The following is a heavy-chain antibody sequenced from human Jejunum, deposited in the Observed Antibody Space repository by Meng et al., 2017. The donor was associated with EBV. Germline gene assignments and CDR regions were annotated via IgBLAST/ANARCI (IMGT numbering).Heavy chain of an antibody. CDR2: INQVGST. J-gene: IGHJ4*02. D-gene: IGHD1-14*01. V-gene: IGHV4-4*02. CDR3: ARASSERLLDY. CDR1: TDFISSYEW. Sequence: QVQLQESGPGLVKPSGTLSLPCAVSTDFISSYEWWSWVRQPPGKGLEWLGEINQVGSTYYNPSLKSRVTISIDTSKRQFSLRLNSMTAADTAVYYCARASSERLLDYWGQGTLVTVSS.